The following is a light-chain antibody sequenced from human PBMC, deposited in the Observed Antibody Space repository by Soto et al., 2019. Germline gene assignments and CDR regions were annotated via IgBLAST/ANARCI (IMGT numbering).Light chain of an antibody. CDR3: QQYQSLPFT. J-gene: IGKJ3*01. Sequence: DIQMTQSPSSLSASVGDRVTITCQASQDISDYLNWYHQKPGKAPTFLIYDASYLETGVPSRFSGSGSGTDFTFTISSLQPEDIGTYYCQQYQSLPFTFGPGTTVDIK. CDR1: QDISDY. V-gene: IGKV1-33*01. CDR2: DAS.